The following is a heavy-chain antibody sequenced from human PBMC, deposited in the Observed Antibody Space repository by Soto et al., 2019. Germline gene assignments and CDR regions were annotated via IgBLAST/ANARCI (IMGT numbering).Heavy chain of an antibody. D-gene: IGHD3-9*01. CDR1: GFTLSSYP. J-gene: IGHJ4*02. CDR3: ARIPHRYDALTGPGY. CDR2: VSVDPGNT. Sequence: PGGSLRLSCTASGFTLSSYPMSWVRQTPGKGLQWVASVSVDPGNTYYADSVKGRFTISRDNSENTLYLHLNSLRVEDTAISYCARIPHRYDALTGPGYWGQGALVTVSS. V-gene: IGHV3-23*01.